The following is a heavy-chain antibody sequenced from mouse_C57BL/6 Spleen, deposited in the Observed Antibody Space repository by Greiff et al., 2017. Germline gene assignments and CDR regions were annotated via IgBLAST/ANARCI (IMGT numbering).Heavy chain of an antibody. Sequence: EVKLVESGGDLVKPGGSLKLSCAASGFTFSSYGMSWVRQTPDKRLEWVATISSGGSYTYYPDSVKGRFTISRDNAKNTLYLQRSSLKYEDTAMYDCARDDGDNYFDYWGQGTTLTVSS. CDR2: ISSGGSYT. D-gene: IGHD2-12*01. V-gene: IGHV5-6*01. J-gene: IGHJ2*01. CDR1: GFTFSSYG. CDR3: ARDDGDNYFDY.